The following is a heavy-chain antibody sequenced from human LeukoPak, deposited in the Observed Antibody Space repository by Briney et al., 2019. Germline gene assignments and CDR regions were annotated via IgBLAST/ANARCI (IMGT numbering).Heavy chain of an antibody. V-gene: IGHV1-46*01. CDR1: GSTFTSYY. CDR2: INPSGSTT. D-gene: IGHD3-3*01. CDR3: ARGAPYYDFWSGYSPEYYFDY. Sequence: ASVKVSFKASGSTFTSYYMPWVRQPHGQGLEWMGIINPSGSTTSYAKKFQGRVTITRDTSTSTVYMELSSLRSEDTAVYYCARGAPYYDFWSGYSPEYYFDYGSQGTLVTVSS. J-gene: IGHJ4*02.